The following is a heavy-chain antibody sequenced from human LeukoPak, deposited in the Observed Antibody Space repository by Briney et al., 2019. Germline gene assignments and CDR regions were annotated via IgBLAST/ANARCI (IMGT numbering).Heavy chain of an antibody. J-gene: IGHJ5*02. CDR1: GGSISSYY. CDR2: IYYSGST. CDR3: ARRIPAAIISWFDP. Sequence: SETLSLTCTVSGGSISSYYWSWIRQPPGKGLEWIGYIYYSGSTNYNPSLKSRVTISVDTSKNQFSPKLSSVTAADTAVYYCARRIPAAIISWFDPWGQGTLVTVSS. V-gene: IGHV4-59*12. D-gene: IGHD2-2*01.